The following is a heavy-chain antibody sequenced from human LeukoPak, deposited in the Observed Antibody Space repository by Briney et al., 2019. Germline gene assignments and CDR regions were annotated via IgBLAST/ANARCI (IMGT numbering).Heavy chain of an antibody. J-gene: IGHJ4*02. D-gene: IGHD1-1*01. Sequence: PGRSLRLSCAASGFTFSSYGMHWVRQAPGKGLEWVAVISYDGSNKYYADSVKGRFTISRDNSKNTLYLRMNSLRAEDTAVYYCAKDGVQFWGQGTLVTVSS. V-gene: IGHV3-30*18. CDR2: ISYDGSNK. CDR3: AKDGVQF. CDR1: GFTFSSYG.